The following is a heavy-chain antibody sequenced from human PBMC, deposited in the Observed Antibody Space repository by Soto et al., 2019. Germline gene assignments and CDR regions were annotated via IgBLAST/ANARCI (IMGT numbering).Heavy chain of an antibody. V-gene: IGHV1-69*13. J-gene: IGHJ6*02. CDR2: IIPIFGTA. CDR3: ARDIGVGYYGMDV. CDR1: GGTVSSDA. D-gene: IGHD3-10*01. Sequence: SVKVCCKASGGTVSSDAISWVRQAPGQGLEWMGGIIPIFGTANYAQKFEGRVTITADESTSTAYMELRSLRSEDTAVYYCARDIGVGYYGMDVWGQVTTVTVSS.